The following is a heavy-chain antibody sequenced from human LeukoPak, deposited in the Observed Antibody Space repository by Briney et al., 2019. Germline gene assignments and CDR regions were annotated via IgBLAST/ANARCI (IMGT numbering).Heavy chain of an antibody. CDR1: GFIFSDYA. J-gene: IGHJ3*01. D-gene: IGHD3-3*01. V-gene: IGHV3-30-3*01. CDR2: LSYGGTNK. Sequence: PGGSLRLSCAASGFIFSDYAMHWVRQAPGKGLEWVAVLSYGGTNKYYADSVKGRFTISRDNSKNTMFLQMNSLRAEDTAVYHCARDRSGYANDAFDFWGQGTMVTVSS. CDR3: ARDRSGYANDAFDF.